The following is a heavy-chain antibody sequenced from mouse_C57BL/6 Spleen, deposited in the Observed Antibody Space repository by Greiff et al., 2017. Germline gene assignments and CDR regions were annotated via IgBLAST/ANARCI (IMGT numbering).Heavy chain of an antibody. J-gene: IGHJ1*03. CDR1: GYAFTNYL. CDR2: INPGSGGT. V-gene: IGHV1-54*01. CDR3: ARSSGYDYDDYFDV. D-gene: IGHD2-4*01. Sequence: VQLQQSGAELVRPGTSVKVSCKASGYAFTNYLIEWVKQRPGQGLEWIGVINPGSGGTNYNEKFKGKATLTADKSSSTAYMQLSSLTSEDSAVYFCARSSGYDYDDYFDVWGTGTTVTVSS.